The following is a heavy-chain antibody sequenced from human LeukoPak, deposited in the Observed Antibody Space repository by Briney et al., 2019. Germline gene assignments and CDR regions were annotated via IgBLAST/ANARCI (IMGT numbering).Heavy chain of an antibody. CDR1: GGSFSGYY. V-gene: IGHV4-34*01. CDR2: INHSGST. J-gene: IGHJ5*02. Sequence: SETLSLTCAVYGGSFSGYYWSWIRQPPGKGLEWIGEINHSGSTNYNPSLKSRVTISVDTSKNQFSLKLSSVTAADTAVYYCATNYYDSSGSWFDPWGQGTLVTVSS. CDR3: ATNYYDSSGSWFDP. D-gene: IGHD3-22*01.